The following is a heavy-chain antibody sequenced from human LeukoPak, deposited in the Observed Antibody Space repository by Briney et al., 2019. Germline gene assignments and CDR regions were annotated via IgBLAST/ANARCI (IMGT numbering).Heavy chain of an antibody. D-gene: IGHD3-22*01. CDR1: GYTFTGYY. J-gene: IGHJ4*02. CDR3: ARDRYYYDSSGSDY. CDR2: INPNSGGT. V-gene: IGHV1-2*02. Sequence: ASVKVSCKASGYTFTGYYMHWVRQAPRQGLEWMGWINPNSGGTNYAQKFQGRVTMTRDTSISTAYMELSRLRSDDTAVYYCARDRYYYDSSGSDYWGQGTLVTVSS.